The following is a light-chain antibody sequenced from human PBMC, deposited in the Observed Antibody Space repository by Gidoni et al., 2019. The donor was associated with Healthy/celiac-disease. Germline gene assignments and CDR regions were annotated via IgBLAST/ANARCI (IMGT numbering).Light chain of an antibody. CDR3: MQGTHWPPIFT. V-gene: IGKV2-30*01. CDR1: QSLVYSDGNTY. J-gene: IGKJ3*01. CDR2: KVS. Sequence: DVVMTQSPLSLPVTLGQPASISCRSSQSLVYSDGNTYLNWFQQRPGQSPRRLIYKVSNRDSGVPDRLSGSGSGTDFTLKISMVEAEDVGVYYCMQGTHWPPIFTFGPGTKVDIK.